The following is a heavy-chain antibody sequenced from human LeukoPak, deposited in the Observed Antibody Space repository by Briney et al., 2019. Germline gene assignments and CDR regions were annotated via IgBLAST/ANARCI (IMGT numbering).Heavy chain of an antibody. Sequence: SETLSLTCTVSGSSMSSDYYWGWIRQPPGKGLEWIGSISDSGSAYYNPSLKSRVVISVDPSKKQFSLKVTSVTAADTAVYYCARDRRGYCSGGSCFDDAFDIWGQGTMVTVSS. J-gene: IGHJ3*02. CDR2: ISDSGSA. V-gene: IGHV4-38-2*02. D-gene: IGHD2-15*01. CDR1: GSSMSSDYY. CDR3: ARDRRGYCSGGSCFDDAFDI.